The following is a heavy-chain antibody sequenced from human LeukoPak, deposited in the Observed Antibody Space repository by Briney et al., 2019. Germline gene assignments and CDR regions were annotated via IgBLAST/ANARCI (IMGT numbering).Heavy chain of an antibody. D-gene: IGHD6-19*01. Sequence: SETLSLTCNVSGGSIGGHTFYWDWIRQPPGKGLEWIASIYYNGNTFYNPSLKSRVAISIDMSKSQFSLHLSSVTAADTAIYYCARLTALAGHRGAFDIWGPGTMVTVSS. CDR1: GGSIGGHTFY. J-gene: IGHJ3*02. CDR2: IYYNGNT. V-gene: IGHV4-39*01. CDR3: ARLTALAGHRGAFDI.